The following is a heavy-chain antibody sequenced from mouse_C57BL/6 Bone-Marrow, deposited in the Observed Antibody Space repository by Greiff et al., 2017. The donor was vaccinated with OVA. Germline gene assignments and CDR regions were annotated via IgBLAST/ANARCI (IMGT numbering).Heavy chain of an antibody. CDR2: IYPRSGNT. J-gene: IGHJ1*03. CDR1: GYTFTSYG. D-gene: IGHD1-1*01. V-gene: IGHV1-81*01. Sequence: QVQLQQSGAELARPGASVKLSCKASGYTFTSYGISWVKQRTGQGLEWIGEIYPRSGNTYYNEKFKGKATLTADKSSSTAYMELRSLTSEDSAVYFGESYCYGSSSYWYFDVWGTGTTVTVSS. CDR3: ESYCYGSSSYWYFDV.